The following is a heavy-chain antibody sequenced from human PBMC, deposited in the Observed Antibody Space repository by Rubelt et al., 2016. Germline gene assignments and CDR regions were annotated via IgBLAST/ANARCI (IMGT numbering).Heavy chain of an antibody. CDR1: GGSFSGYY. CDR3: ATHLTYTLVGFDS. CDR2: INHSGSI. V-gene: IGHV4-34*01. D-gene: IGHD2-15*01. J-gene: IGHJ5*01. Sequence: QVQLQQWGAGLLKPSETLSLTCAVYGGSFSGYYWSWIRQSPGTGLEWIGEINHSGSINYNPSLKSRRTISVETAKNQFCLRLSSVTAADTAVYYCATHLTYTLVGFDSWGQGTLVTVSS.